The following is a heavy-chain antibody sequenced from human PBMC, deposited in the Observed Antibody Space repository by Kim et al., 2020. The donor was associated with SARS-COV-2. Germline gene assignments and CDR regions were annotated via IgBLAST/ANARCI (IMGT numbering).Heavy chain of an antibody. CDR3: ASWSRGSRFSFDYFDY. Sequence: SVTGRFTISRDTSKNTLYLQMNSLRAEATAVYYCASWSRGSRFSFDYFDYWGQGTLVTVSS. V-gene: IGHV3-30*07. D-gene: IGHD3-16*01. J-gene: IGHJ4*02.